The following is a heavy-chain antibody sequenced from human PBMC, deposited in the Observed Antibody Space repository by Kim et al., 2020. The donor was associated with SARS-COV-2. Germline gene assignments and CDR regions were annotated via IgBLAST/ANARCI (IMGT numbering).Heavy chain of an antibody. CDR3: VKTSVTVVGSYFDS. Sequence: GGSLRLSCAASGFSFNTYAMTWVRQAPGKGLEWVSGISGSAGSTFYADSVKGRFTISRDNSHNTLFLEMKSLRADDTAVYFCVKTSVTVVGSYFDSLGQ. CDR1: GFSFNTYA. V-gene: IGHV3-23*01. J-gene: IGHJ4*02. CDR2: ISGSAGST. D-gene: IGHD2-15*01.